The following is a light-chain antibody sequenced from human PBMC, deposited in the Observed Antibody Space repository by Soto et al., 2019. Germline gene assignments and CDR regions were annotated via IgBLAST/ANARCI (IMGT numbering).Light chain of an antibody. J-gene: IGKJ4*01. Sequence: DIQLTQSPSFLSASVGDRVTITCRASQDISRYLAWYQQKPGKAPNVLIYAASTLHSGVPSRFSGGGSGTEFTLTISSLQPEDFATYYCQQLNSYPRTFGGGTKVEIK. V-gene: IGKV1-9*01. CDR2: AAS. CDR3: QQLNSYPRT. CDR1: QDISRY.